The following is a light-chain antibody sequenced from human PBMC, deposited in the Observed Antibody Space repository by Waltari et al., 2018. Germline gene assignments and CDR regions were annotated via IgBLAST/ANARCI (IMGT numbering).Light chain of an antibody. Sequence: DIVMTQSPLSLPVTPGEPASISCRSSQSLLHSNGDNFLYWYLQKPGQSPQLLIYLGSSRASGVPDRFSGSGSGTDFTLKISRVEAEDVGVYYCMQTLQTPFTFGQGTRLEIK. J-gene: IGKJ5*01. V-gene: IGKV2-28*01. CDR2: LGS. CDR1: QSLLHSNGDNF. CDR3: MQTLQTPFT.